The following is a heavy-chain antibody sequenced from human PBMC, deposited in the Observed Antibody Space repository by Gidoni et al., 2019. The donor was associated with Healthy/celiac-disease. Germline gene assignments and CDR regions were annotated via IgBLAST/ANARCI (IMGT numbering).Heavy chain of an antibody. CDR2: IIPILGIA. CDR3: ARGCGGDCPFDP. J-gene: IGHJ5*02. V-gene: IGHV1-69*02. D-gene: IGHD2-21*02. Sequence: QVQLVQSGAAGKKPGSSVKASCKASGGPFRSYTISLLRQAPGQGLEWMGRIIPILGIANYAQKFQGRVTITADKSTSTAYMELSSLRSEDTAVYYCARGCGGDCPFDPWGQGTLVTVSS. CDR1: GGPFRSYT.